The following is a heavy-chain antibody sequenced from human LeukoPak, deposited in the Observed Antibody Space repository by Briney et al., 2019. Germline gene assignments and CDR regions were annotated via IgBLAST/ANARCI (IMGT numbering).Heavy chain of an antibody. V-gene: IGHV3-23*01. Sequence: GGSLRLSCAASGFTFSSYAMSWVRQAPGKGLEWVSGISGSGGTTKYGDSVKGRFTISRDNSKNTLYLQMNSLRAEDTAVYYCAKDRFYYYYMDVWGKGATVTVSS. CDR1: GFTFSSYA. CDR3: AKDRFYYYYMDV. CDR2: ISGSGGTT. J-gene: IGHJ6*03.